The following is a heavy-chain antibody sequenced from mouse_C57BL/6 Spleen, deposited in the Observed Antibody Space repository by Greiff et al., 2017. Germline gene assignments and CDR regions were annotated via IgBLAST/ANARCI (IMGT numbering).Heavy chain of an antibody. J-gene: IGHJ2*01. CDR1: GYTFTSYW. V-gene: IGHV1-64*01. CDR3: ARYDYDLVSDY. CDR2: IHPNSGST. Sequence: VQLQQPGAELVKPGASVKLSCKASGYTFTSYWMHWVKQRPGQGLEWIGMIHPNSGSTNYNEKFKSKATLTVDKSSSTAYMQLSSLTSEDSAVYYCARYDYDLVSDYWGQGTTLTVSS. D-gene: IGHD2-4*01.